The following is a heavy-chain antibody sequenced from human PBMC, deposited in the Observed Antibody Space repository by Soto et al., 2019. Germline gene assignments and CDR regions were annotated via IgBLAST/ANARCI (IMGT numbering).Heavy chain of an antibody. CDR3: GSPGGGEDY. V-gene: IGHV4-4*02. J-gene: IGHJ4*02. Sequence: QVQLQESGPGLVKPSGTLSLTCAVSGGSISSSHWWSWVRQPPGKGLEWIGEVYHSGSTNYNPSPQSRVTISGDKSKDQFSLKLSSVTDADTAVYSCGSPGGGEDYWGQGTLVTVSS. CDR2: VYHSGST. CDR1: GGSISSSHW. D-gene: IGHD3-16*01.